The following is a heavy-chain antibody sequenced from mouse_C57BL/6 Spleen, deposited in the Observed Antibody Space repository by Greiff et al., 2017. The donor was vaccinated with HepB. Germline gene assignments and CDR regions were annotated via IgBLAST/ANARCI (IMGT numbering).Heavy chain of an antibody. CDR1: GYTFTSYW. CDR3: ARESGNWDGGAY. D-gene: IGHD4-1*01. Sequence: VKQSCKASGYTFTSYWMQWVKQRPGQGLEWIGEIDPSDSYTNYNQKFKGKATLTVDTSSSTAYMQLSSLTSEDSAVYYCARESGNWDGGAYWGQGTLVTVSA. CDR2: IDPSDSYT. J-gene: IGHJ3*01. V-gene: IGHV1-50*01.